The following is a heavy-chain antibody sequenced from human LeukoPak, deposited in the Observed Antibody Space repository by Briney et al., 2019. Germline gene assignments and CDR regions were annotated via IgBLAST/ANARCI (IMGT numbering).Heavy chain of an antibody. V-gene: IGHV3-30*02. CDR3: ARDLWASDGTGIYYYGLVDGFEI. J-gene: IGHJ3*02. CDR1: GFSPTSYD. CDR2: LRSDGKTD. Sequence: GGSLRLSCEASGFSPTSYDIHWVRQTPGKGLEWVAFLRSDGKTDNYADSVKGRFILSRDSSKNTLHLQLNTLRPEDTAVYYCARDLWASDGTGIYYYGLVDGFEIWGQGTMVTVSS. D-gene: IGHD3-16*01.